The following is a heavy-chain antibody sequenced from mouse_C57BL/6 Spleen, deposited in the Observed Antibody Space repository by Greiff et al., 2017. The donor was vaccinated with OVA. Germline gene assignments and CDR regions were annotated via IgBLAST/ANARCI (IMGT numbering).Heavy chain of an antibody. CDR3: ARKPAGTGYYAMDY. CDR2: INPNYGTT. D-gene: IGHD4-1*01. V-gene: IGHV1-39*01. CDR1: GYSFTDYN. J-gene: IGHJ4*01. Sequence: VQLKESGPELVKPGASVKISCKASGYSFTDYNMNWVKQSTGKSLEWIGVINPNYGTTSYNQKFKGKATLPVDQSSSTAYMQLNSLTSEDSAVYYCARKPAGTGYYAMDYWGQGTSVTVSS.